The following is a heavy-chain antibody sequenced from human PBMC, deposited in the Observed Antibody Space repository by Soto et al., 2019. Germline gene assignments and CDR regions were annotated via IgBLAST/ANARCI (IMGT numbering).Heavy chain of an antibody. J-gene: IGHJ4*02. Sequence: QVQLVQSGTEVKKPGSSVKVSCKASGGTFRNYPINWVRQAPGQGLEWMGSIFPLTDIPDYAQNFQARLTISADKSTSTAYIELSGLTSDDTAMYFCARSTLVVLNYVESRGEGTLVSVSS. D-gene: IGHD1-1*01. CDR3: ARSTLVVLNYVES. V-gene: IGHV1-69*02. CDR1: GGTFRNYP. CDR2: IFPLTDIP.